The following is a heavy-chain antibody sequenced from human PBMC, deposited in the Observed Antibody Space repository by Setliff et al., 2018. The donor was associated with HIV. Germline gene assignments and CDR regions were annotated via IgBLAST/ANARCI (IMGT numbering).Heavy chain of an antibody. V-gene: IGHV1-69*04. Sequence: GASVKVSCKASGGSFSSYALHWVRQAPGQGLEWMGNILPIFNKVNYAQKFRGRVTITADKSTSTAYMELSSLTSDDAAVYFCARDNVDSDSRTYLHHWGQGTLVTVS. CDR3: ARDNVDSDSRTYLHH. J-gene: IGHJ5*02. CDR1: GGSFSSYA. CDR2: ILPIFNKV. D-gene: IGHD3-22*01.